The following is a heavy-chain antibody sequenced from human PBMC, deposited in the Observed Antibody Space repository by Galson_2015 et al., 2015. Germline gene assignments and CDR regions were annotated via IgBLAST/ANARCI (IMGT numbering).Heavy chain of an antibody. CDR2: INGGGSST. CDR3: AKGSAPARPYYFDY. Sequence: SLRLSCAASGFTFSSYAMSWLRQAPGKGLEWVSAINGGGSSTYNADSVKGRFTISRDNSKNTLYLQMDSLGAEDTAVYYCAKGSAPARPYYFDYWGQGALVTVSS. D-gene: IGHD6-6*01. CDR1: GFTFSSYA. J-gene: IGHJ4*02. V-gene: IGHV3-23*01.